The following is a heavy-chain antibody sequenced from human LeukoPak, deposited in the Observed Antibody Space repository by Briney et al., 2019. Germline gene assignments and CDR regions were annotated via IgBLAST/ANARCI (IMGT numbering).Heavy chain of an antibody. CDR1: GFTFSNAW. Sequence: GGSLRLSCAASGFTFSNAWMSWVRQAPGKGLGWVGRIKSKTDGGTTDYAAPVKGRFTISRDDSKNTLYLQMNSLKTEDTAVYYCTTDEKPYYYDSSGYLGFDYWGQGTLVTVSS. D-gene: IGHD3-22*01. V-gene: IGHV3-15*01. CDR3: TTDEKPYYYDSSGYLGFDY. CDR2: IKSKTDGGTT. J-gene: IGHJ4*02.